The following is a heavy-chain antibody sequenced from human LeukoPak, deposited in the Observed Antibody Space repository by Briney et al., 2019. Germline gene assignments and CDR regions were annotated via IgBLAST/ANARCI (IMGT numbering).Heavy chain of an antibody. CDR1: RYTFTGYY. V-gene: IGHV1-2*02. Sequence: AAVKVSCMASRYTFTGYYMHWVRQAPGQGLEWMGWINPNSGGTNYAQKFQGRDTMTRDTSISTAYMELSRLRSHDTTVYDCARGAHELYDILTGYFHYWGQGTLVTVSS. D-gene: IGHD3-9*01. CDR2: INPNSGGT. CDR3: ARGAHELYDILTGYFHY. J-gene: IGHJ4*02.